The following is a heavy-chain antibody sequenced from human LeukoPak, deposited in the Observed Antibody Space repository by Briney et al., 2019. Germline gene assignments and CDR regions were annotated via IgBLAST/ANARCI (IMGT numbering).Heavy chain of an antibody. CDR3: ARALLNWNDDVAPGYDY. Sequence: PGGSLRLSCAASGFTFDDYGMSWVRQAPGKGLEWVSGINWNGGSTGYADSVKGRFTISRDNAKNSLYLQMNSLRAEGTALYYCARALLNWNDDVAPGYDYWGQGTLVTVSS. D-gene: IGHD1-1*01. CDR2: INWNGGST. V-gene: IGHV3-20*04. J-gene: IGHJ4*02. CDR1: GFTFDDYG.